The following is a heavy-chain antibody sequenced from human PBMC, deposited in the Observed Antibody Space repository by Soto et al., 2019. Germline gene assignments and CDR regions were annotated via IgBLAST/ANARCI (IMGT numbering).Heavy chain of an antibody. CDR2: INPSGTT. Sequence: GTLALSCSVSCESFTGYSCSLIRQPPGKGLEWIGEINPSGTTSHNPSLKSRVTISVDTSKNQFSLKVSSVTAADTSVYYFARLKAAYFISTYLGRDPSGHG. CDR3: ARLKAAYFISTYLGRDP. D-gene: IGHD3-16*01. CDR1: CESFTGYS. V-gene: IGHV4-34*01. J-gene: IGHJ5*02.